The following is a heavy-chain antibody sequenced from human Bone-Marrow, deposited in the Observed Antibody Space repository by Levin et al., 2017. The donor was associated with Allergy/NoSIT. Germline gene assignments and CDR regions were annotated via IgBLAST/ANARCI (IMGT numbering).Heavy chain of an antibody. CDR2: IYSGGST. D-gene: IGHD4-17*01. J-gene: IGHJ6*02. CDR1: GFSVSSKD. CDR3: ATLRNRGMDV. Sequence: LSLTCAASGFSVSSKDMSWVRQAPGKGLEWVSVIYSGGSTYYADSVKGRFTISRDNSKNTLYLQMSSLRAEDTAVYYCATLRNRGMDVWGQGTTVTVSS. V-gene: IGHV3-66*01.